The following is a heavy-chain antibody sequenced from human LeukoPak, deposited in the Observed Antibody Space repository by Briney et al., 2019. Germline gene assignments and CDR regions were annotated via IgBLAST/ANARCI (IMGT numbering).Heavy chain of an antibody. Sequence: PGGSLRLSCAASGFTFSSYGMSWVRQAPGKGLEWVSAISGSGGSTYYADSVKGRFTISRDNSKNTLYLQMNSLRAEDTAVYYCAKQNGYYYDSSVGYWGQGTLVTVSS. CDR2: ISGSGGST. V-gene: IGHV3-23*01. D-gene: IGHD3-22*01. J-gene: IGHJ4*02. CDR3: AKQNGYYYDSSVGY. CDR1: GFTFSSYG.